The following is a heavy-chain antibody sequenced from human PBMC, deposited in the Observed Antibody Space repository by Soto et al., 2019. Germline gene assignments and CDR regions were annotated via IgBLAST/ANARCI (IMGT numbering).Heavy chain of an antibody. V-gene: IGHV3-30*18. CDR3: AKDRDSSGWFSGYYYGVDV. CDR2: ISYDGSNK. J-gene: IGHJ6*02. CDR1: GFTFSSYG. Sequence: GGSLRLSCAASGFTFSSYGMHWVRQAPGKWLEWVALISYDGSNKYYADSVKGRFTISRDNSKNTLSLQVSSLRPEDTAVYYCAKDRDSSGWFSGYYYGVDVWGQGTTVTVS. D-gene: IGHD6-19*01.